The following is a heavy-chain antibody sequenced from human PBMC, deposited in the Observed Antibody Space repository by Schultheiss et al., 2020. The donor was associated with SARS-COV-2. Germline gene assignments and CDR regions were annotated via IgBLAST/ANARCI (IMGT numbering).Heavy chain of an antibody. CDR3: AKDLIMGNGLYDAFDI. CDR2: IGSPDET. J-gene: IGHJ3*02. Sequence: GESLKISCAASGFTVSSNYMSWVRQAPGKGLEWVSVIGSPDETYYADSVRDRFTISRDDSRHILYLQMNSLRTEDTAVYYCAKDLIMGNGLYDAFDIWGRGTLVTVSS. D-gene: IGHD1-1*01. V-gene: IGHV3-53*01. CDR1: GFTVSSNY.